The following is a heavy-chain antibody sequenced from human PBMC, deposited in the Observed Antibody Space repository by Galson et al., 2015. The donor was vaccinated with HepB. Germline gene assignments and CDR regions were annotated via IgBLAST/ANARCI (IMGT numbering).Heavy chain of an antibody. CDR2: ITPLFGTA. D-gene: IGHD6-6*01. CDR3: ARGRIAARFRAVY. J-gene: IGHJ4*02. CDR1: GGTFSTYA. V-gene: IGHV1-69*13. Sequence: SVKVSCKASGGTFSTYAISRVRQAPGHGLEWMGGITPLFGTANYAQKFQGRVTITADESTSTAYMELSSLKSEDTAVYYCARGRIAARFRAVYWGQGTLDTVSS.